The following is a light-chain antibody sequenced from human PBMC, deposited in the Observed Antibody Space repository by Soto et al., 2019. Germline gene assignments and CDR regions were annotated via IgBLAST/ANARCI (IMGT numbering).Light chain of an antibody. Sequence: EIVMTQSPGTLSVSPGEGATLFCRASQSVRTKLAWYQQRAGQAPRLLMYGASTRATGIPDRFSGSGSGTEFTLTISSLQSEDFAVYYCQQYYSWPPITFGQGTPLEIK. CDR3: QQYYSWPPIT. CDR1: QSVRTK. CDR2: GAS. V-gene: IGKV3-15*01. J-gene: IGKJ5*01.